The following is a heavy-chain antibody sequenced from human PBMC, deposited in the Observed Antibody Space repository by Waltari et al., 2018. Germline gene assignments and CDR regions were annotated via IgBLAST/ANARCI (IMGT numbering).Heavy chain of an antibody. CDR3: ARGFGELLPLDY. CDR2: TGDGGSVT. Sequence: EVQLVESGGGLVQPGGSLRLSCAVSGFTFINNAISWVRQAPGTGLEGVSATGDGGSVTYYADSAKGRFSISRDNSKNTVYLQMNSLRAEDSALYYCARGFGELLPLDYWGQGTLVTVST. D-gene: IGHD3-10*01. J-gene: IGHJ4*02. V-gene: IGHV3-23*04. CDR1: GFTFINNA.